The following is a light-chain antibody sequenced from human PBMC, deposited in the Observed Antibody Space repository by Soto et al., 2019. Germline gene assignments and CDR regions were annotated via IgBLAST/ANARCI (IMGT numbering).Light chain of an antibody. CDR1: SSDVGGYNY. V-gene: IGLV2-11*01. CDR3: CSYAGSYTFV. J-gene: IGLJ1*01. Sequence: QSALTQPRSVSGSPGQSVTISCTGTSSDVGGYNYVSWYQQHPGKAPKLMIYDVSKRPSGVHDRISGSKSGNAASLTISGLQAEDEVDYYCCSYAGSYTFVFGTGSKLTVL. CDR2: DVS.